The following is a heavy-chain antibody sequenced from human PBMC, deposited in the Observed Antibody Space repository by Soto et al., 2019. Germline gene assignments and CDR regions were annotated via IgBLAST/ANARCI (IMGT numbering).Heavy chain of an antibody. V-gene: IGHV1-69*08. CDR2: IIPILGIA. CDR1: GGAFSSYT. CDR3: AREVSAAVDY. Sequence: QVQLVQSGAEVKKPGSSVKVSCKASGGAFSSYTISWVRQAPGQGLEWMGRIIPILGIANYAQKFQGRVTSTADKSTSTAYMELSSLRSEDTAVYYCAREVSAAVDYWGQGTLVTVSS. J-gene: IGHJ4*02. D-gene: IGHD6-13*01.